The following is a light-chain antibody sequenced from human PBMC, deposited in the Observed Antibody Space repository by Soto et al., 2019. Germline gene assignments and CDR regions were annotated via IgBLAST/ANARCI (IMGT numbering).Light chain of an antibody. J-gene: IGKJ2*01. Sequence: DIQMTQSPPSLSASVGDRVTFTCQASQDISNSLNWYHQKPGKAPKLLIYDASNLEPGVPSRFSGSGSGTDFTFTLSSLQPEDIATYYCQHYDNLPPYTFGQGTKLEIK. CDR1: QDISNS. CDR2: DAS. V-gene: IGKV1-33*01. CDR3: QHYDNLPPYT.